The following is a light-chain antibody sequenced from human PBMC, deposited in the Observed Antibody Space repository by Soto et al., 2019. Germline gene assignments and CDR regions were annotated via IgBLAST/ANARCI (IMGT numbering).Light chain of an antibody. Sequence: LTPPTSAFGFPGQSFSISCTGTSSDVGCYNYTYLYQQHPGQANNPMIYEFSNRPSGVSDRFSGSRSGNAASLTITRRKAQDEDYYSCSSYTISSSPFAFGPGTKV. CDR3: SSYTISSSPFA. V-gene: IGLV2-14*01. J-gene: IGLJ1*01. CDR1: SSDVGCYNY. CDR2: EFS.